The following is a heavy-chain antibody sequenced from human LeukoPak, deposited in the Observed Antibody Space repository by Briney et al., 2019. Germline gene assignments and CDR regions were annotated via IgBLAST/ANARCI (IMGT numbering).Heavy chain of an antibody. V-gene: IGHV4-34*01. Sequence: RPSETLSLTCSVYGGSFSNYYWSWIRQPPGKGLEWIGEINDRGRINYNPSLMGRVTVSVDTSKNQFSLRLTSVTATDTAVHYCARRWNYGRNYYIDVWGNGATVSVSS. D-gene: IGHD1-7*01. J-gene: IGHJ6*03. CDR3: ARRWNYGRNYYIDV. CDR2: INDRGRI. CDR1: GGSFSNYY.